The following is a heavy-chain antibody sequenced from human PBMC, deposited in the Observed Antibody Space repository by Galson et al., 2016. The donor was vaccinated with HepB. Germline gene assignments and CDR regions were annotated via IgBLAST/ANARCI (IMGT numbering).Heavy chain of an antibody. J-gene: IGHJ4*02. Sequence: SLRLSCAASGFTFSSYGMHWVRQAPGKGLEWVAVIWYDGSYKYYADSVKGRFTISRDNSKNTLYLQLNSPRAEDTAVYYCARDAEVVLINYYFDYWGQGTLVTVSS. CDR2: IWYDGSYK. CDR3: ARDAEVVLINYYFDY. CDR1: GFTFSSYG. D-gene: IGHD3-22*01. V-gene: IGHV3-33*01.